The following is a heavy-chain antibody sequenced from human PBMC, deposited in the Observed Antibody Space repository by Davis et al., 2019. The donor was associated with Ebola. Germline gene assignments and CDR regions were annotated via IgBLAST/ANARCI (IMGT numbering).Heavy chain of an antibody. CDR3: ARGVEMATINPY. V-gene: IGHV1-18*01. CDR2: ISAYNGNT. D-gene: IGHD5-24*01. Sequence: AASVKVSCKASGYTFTSYGISWVRQAPGQGLEWMGWISAYNGNTNYAQKLQGRVTMTTDTSTSTAYMELSSLRSEDTAVYYCARGVEMATINPYWGQGTLVTVSS. CDR1: GYTFTSYG. J-gene: IGHJ4*02.